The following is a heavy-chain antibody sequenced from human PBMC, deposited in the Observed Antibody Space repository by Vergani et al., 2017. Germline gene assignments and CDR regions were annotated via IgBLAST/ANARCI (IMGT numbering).Heavy chain of an antibody. D-gene: IGHD3-10*01. V-gene: IGHV1-46*01. CDR2: INPSGGST. J-gene: IGHJ4*02. CDR1: GYTFTSYY. Sequence: QVQLVQSGAEVKKPGASVKVSCKASGYTFTSYYMHWVRQAPGQGLEWMGIINPSGGSTSYAQKFQGRVTMTRDTSTSTVYMELSSLRSEDTAVYYCARDVRGSGSYYKDDGGLDWGQGTLVTVSS. CDR3: ARDVRGSGSYYKDDGGLD.